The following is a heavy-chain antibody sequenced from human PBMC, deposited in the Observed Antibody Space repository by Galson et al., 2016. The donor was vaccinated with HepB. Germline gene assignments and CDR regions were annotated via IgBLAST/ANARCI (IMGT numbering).Heavy chain of an antibody. CDR2: IYTGGST. V-gene: IGHV3-53*01. CDR3: ATRDFGNFPYFDY. Sequence: SLRLSCAASGFTFSGSWMTWVRQAPGQGLEWVSMIYTGGSTDYADSVKGRFTISRDTSKNTLYLQINNLRAEDTAVYYCATRDFGNFPYFDYWGQGTLVTVSS. CDR1: GFTFSGSW. J-gene: IGHJ4*02. D-gene: IGHD4-11*01.